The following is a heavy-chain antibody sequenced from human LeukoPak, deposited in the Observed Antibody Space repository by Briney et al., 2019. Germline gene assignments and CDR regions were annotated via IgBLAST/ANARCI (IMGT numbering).Heavy chain of an antibody. D-gene: IGHD3-10*01. Sequence: PGGSLRLSCAASEITLSSYAMSWVRQAPGKGLEWVSSISASGSLTYYADPVKGRFTISRDNSKSILFLQMNSLTVEDTAVYFWAKGWFGETLHGPHDYWGQGPLVTVSS. CDR3: AKGWFGETLHGPHDY. CDR2: ISASGSLT. V-gene: IGHV3-23*01. J-gene: IGHJ4*02. CDR1: EITLSSYA.